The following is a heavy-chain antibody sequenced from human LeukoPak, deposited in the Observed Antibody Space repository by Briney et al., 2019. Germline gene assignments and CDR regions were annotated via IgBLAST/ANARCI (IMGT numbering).Heavy chain of an antibody. CDR2: INGRGDNT. Sequence: TGGSLRLSCAASGVIISSYAMSWVRQAPGKGLEWVSAINGRGDNTYYADFVKGRFTISRDNSKNTVYLQMNSLRTEDTAVYCCAKDRVSPGFNWFDPWGQGTLVTVSS. J-gene: IGHJ5*02. CDR1: GVIISSYA. CDR3: AKDRVSPGFNWFDP. D-gene: IGHD2/OR15-2a*01. V-gene: IGHV3-23*01.